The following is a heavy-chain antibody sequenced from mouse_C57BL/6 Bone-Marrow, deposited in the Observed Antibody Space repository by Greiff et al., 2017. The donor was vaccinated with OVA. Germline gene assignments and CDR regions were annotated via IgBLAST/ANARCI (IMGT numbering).Heavy chain of an antibody. J-gene: IGHJ2*01. CDR2: IYPGDGDT. CDR1: GYAFSSYW. V-gene: IGHV1-80*01. D-gene: IGHD2-2*01. Sequence: VKLMESGAELVKPGASVKISCKASGYAFSSYWMNWVKQRPGKGLEWIGQIYPGDGDTNYNGKFKGKATLTADKSSSTAYMQLSSLTSEDSAVYFCARDGPYVYDFDYWGQGTTLTVSS. CDR3: ARDGPYVYDFDY.